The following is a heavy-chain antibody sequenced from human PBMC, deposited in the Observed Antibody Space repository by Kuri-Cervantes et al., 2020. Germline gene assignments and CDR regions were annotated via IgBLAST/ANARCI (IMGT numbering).Heavy chain of an antibody. J-gene: IGHJ4*02. D-gene: IGHD3-3*01. CDR1: GGSVSSGSYY. CDR2: IYYSGST. Sequence: SETLSLTCTVSGGSVSSGSYYWSWIRQPPGKGLEWIGYIYYSGSTNYNPSLKSRVTISVDTSKNQFSLKLSSVTAADTAVYYCAGGRGGFLEWLSIYFDYWGQGTLVTVSS. CDR3: AGGRGGFLEWLSIYFDY. V-gene: IGHV4-61*01.